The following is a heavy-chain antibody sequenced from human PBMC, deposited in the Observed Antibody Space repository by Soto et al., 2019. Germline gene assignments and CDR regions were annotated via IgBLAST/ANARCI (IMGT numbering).Heavy chain of an antibody. CDR3: ARATGMAPFDY. CDR1: GGSISSSNW. D-gene: IGHD5-18*01. J-gene: IGHJ4*02. CDR2: IYHSGST. V-gene: IGHV4-4*02. Sequence: QVQLQESGPGLVKPSGTLSLTCAVSGGSISSSNWWSWVRQPPGKGLEWIGEIYHSGSTNYNPSLKSRVTLSLXKSKNQFSLKLNSVTAADTAVYYCARATGMAPFDYWGQGTLVTVSS.